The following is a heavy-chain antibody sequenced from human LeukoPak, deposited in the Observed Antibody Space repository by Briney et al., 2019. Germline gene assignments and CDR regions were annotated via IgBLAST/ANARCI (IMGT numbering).Heavy chain of an antibody. CDR3: VRYCSSTTCYTRAVDY. CDR2: IYNSGSA. J-gene: IGHJ4*02. V-gene: IGHV4-38-2*02. D-gene: IGHD2-2*02. CDR1: GYSITSGYN. Sequence: SETLSLTCTVSGYSITSGYNWAWIRQPPGKVLEWIGSIYNSGSAYYNPSLKSRVTISADTATNQFSLKLSSVTAADTAVYYCVRYCSSTTCYTRAVDYWGQGTLVTVSS.